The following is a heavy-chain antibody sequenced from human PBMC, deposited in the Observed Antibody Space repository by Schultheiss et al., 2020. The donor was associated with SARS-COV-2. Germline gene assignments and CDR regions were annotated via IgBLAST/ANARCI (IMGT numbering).Heavy chain of an antibody. CDR3: ARGFSDSSGWYILGDWFDP. V-gene: IGHV1-8*02. Sequence: ASVKVSCKASGYTFTSYGISWVRQATGQGLEWMGWMNPNSGGTNYAQKFQGRVTMTRDTSISTAYMELSSLRSEDTAVYYCARGFSDSSGWYILGDWFDPWGQGTLVTVSS. J-gene: IGHJ5*02. CDR1: GYTFTSYG. CDR2: MNPNSGGT. D-gene: IGHD6-19*01.